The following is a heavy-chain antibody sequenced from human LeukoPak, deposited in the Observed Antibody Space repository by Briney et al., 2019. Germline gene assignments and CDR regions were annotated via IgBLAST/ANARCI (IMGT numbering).Heavy chain of an antibody. CDR3: ARASSGWTDGAGY. J-gene: IGHJ4*02. Sequence: GASVKVSCKASGYTFTGYYMHWVRQAPGQGLEWMGWINPNSGGTNYAQKFQGRVTMTRDTSISTAYMELSRLRSDDTAVYYCARASSGWTDGAGYWGQGTLVTVSS. CDR1: GYTFTGYY. V-gene: IGHV1-2*02. D-gene: IGHD6-19*01. CDR2: INPNSGGT.